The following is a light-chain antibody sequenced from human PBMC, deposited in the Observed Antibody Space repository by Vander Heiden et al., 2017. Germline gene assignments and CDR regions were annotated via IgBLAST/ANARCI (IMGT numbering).Light chain of an antibody. V-gene: IGKV3D-20*01. CDR1: QSVSSNY. CDR2: DAS. Sequence: IVLTQSPATLSLSPGQSATLSCGASQSVSSNYVAWYQQKPGLAPRLLIYDASGRATGIPDRFSGSGSGTDFTLTISRLEPEDFAVYYCQQYATSPGTFGQGTKVEV. CDR3: QQYATSPGT. J-gene: IGKJ1*01.